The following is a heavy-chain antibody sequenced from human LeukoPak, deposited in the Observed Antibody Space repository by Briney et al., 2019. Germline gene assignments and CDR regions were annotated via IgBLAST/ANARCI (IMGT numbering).Heavy chain of an antibody. CDR1: GGSISSYY. Sequence: SETLSLTCTVSGGSISSYYWSWIRQPAGKGLEWIGRIYTSGSTNYNPSLKSRVTMSVDTPKNQFSLKLSSVTAADTAVYYCAREGAPSRYFDYWGQGTLVTVSS. J-gene: IGHJ4*02. CDR3: AREGAPSRYFDY. CDR2: IYTSGST. V-gene: IGHV4-4*07.